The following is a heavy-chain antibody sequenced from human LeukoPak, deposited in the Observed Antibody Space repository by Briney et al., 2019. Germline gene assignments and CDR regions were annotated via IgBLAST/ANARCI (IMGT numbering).Heavy chain of an antibody. Sequence: GGSLRLSCAASGFTVSSYAMSWVRQAPGKGLEWGSSASVGSRDTYYADSVKGRFTIPRDNSKNTLFLQMDSTRAGDTALYYCAKELSGRFDFDYWGQGTLVTVSS. CDR3: AKELSGRFDFDY. CDR1: GFTVSSYA. V-gene: IGHV3-23*01. D-gene: IGHD3-3*01. J-gene: IGHJ4*02. CDR2: ASVGSRDT.